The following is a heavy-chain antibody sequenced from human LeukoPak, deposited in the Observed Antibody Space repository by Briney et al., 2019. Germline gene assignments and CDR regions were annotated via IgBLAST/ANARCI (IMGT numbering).Heavy chain of an antibody. CDR2: INPNSGGT. CDR1: GYTFTAYY. J-gene: IGHJ3*02. CDR3: ARFLCSGGSCYGDSFDI. Sequence: GASVKVSCKTSGYTFTAYYLHWVRQAPGQGLEWMGWINPNSGGTNFAQKFQGRVTMTRNTSITTAYMELSRLRSDDTAVYYCARFLCSGGSCYGDSFDIWGQGTMVTASS. D-gene: IGHD2-15*01. V-gene: IGHV1-2*02.